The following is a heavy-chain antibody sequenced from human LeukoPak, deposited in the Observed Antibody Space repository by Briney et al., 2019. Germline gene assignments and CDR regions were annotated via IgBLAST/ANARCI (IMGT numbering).Heavy chain of an antibody. CDR1: GGSISSYY. J-gene: IGHJ6*02. CDR2: IYYSGST. CDR3: ARVSGYYYVGSYYYYGMDV. Sequence: SETLSLTCTVSGGSISSYYWSWIRQPPGKGLEWIGHIYYSGSTNYNPSLKSRVTISVDTSKNQFSLKLSSVTAADTAVYYCARVSGYYYVGSYYYYGMDVWGQGTTVTVSS. D-gene: IGHD3-22*01. V-gene: IGHV4-59*01.